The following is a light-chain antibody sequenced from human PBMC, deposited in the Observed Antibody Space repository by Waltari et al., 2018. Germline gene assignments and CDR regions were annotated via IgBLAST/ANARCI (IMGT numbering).Light chain of an antibody. J-gene: IGLJ3*02. CDR2: DDN. CDR1: SGNIASNY. V-gene: IGLV6-57*03. Sequence: NFMLTQPHSVSESPGKTVTISCTRTSGNIASNYVQWYQQRPDSAPVTVIYDDNRRPSGVPERFSASIDSSSNVASLFMSALETEDEADYYCQSYDSANRWVFGGGTKVTVL. CDR3: QSYDSANRWV.